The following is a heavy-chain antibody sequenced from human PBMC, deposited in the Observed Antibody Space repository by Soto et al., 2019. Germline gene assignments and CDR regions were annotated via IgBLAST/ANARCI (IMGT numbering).Heavy chain of an antibody. D-gene: IGHD4-17*01. V-gene: IGHV1-18*01. J-gene: IGHJ4*03. CDR2: ISPYNGKT. Sequence: SVKVSCKTSGYTFTEYGISWFRQAPGQGLEWMGWISPYNGKTNYIQEFQDRVTITTDTSSTTVYMDLRTLKSDDTAIYFCARADYGDTKIYSFDHWGQGTLVTVSS. CDR3: ARADYGDTKIYSFDH. CDR1: GYTFTEYG.